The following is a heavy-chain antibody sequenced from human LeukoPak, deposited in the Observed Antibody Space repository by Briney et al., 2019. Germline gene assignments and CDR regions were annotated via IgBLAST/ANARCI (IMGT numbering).Heavy chain of an antibody. CDR1: GGTFSSYA. D-gene: IGHD3-10*01. Sequence: SVKVSCKASGGTFSSYAISWVRQAPGQGLEWMGGIIPIFGTANYAQKFQGRVTITADKSTSTAYMELSSLRSEDTAVYYCASTYGSGSYCNWGYYYGMDVWGKGTTVTVSS. V-gene: IGHV1-69*06. CDR3: ASTYGSGSYCNWGYYYGMDV. CDR2: IIPIFGTA. J-gene: IGHJ6*04.